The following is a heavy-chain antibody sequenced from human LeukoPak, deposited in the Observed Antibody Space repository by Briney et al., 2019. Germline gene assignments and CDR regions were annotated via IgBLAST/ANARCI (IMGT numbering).Heavy chain of an antibody. D-gene: IGHD3-10*01. V-gene: IGHV5-51*01. CDR1: GYSFTSYW. J-gene: IGHJ4*02. CDR2: IYPGDSDT. CDR3: ARAQIRGVIISPFDY. Sequence: GESLKISCKGSGYSFTSYWIGWVRQMPGKGLEWMGIIYPGDSDTRYSPSFQGQVTISADESISTAYLSWSTLKASDTAMYYCARAQIRGVIISPFDYWGQGTLVTASS.